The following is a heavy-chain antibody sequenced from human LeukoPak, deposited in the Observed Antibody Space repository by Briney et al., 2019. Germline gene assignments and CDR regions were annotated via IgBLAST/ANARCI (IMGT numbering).Heavy chain of an antibody. CDR1: GGSISSYY. Sequence: PSETLSLTCTVSGGSISSYYWSWIRQPPGKGLEWIGYIYYSGSTNYNPSLKSRVTISVDTSKNQFSLKLSSVTAADTAVYYCAIQPPLHSSSSYWGQGTLVTVSS. D-gene: IGHD6-6*01. J-gene: IGHJ4*02. CDR2: IYYSGST. CDR3: AIQPPLHSSSSY. V-gene: IGHV4-59*12.